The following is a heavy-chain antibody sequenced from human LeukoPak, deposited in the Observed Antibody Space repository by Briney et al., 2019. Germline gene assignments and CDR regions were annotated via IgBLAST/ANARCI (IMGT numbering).Heavy chain of an antibody. CDR2: INPNSGGT. CDR3: ARDPEATHYYYYYYMDV. J-gene: IGHJ6*03. V-gene: IGHV1-2*02. CDR1: GYTFTGYY. Sequence: GASVKVSCKASGYTFTGYYMHWVRQAPGQGLEWMGWINPNSGGTNYAQKFQGRVTMTRDTSISTAYMELSRLRSDDTAVYYSARDPEATHYYYYYYMDVWGKGTTVTVSS.